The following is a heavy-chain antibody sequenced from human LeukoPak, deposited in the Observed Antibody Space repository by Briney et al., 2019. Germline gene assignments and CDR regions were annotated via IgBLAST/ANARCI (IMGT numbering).Heavy chain of an antibody. V-gene: IGHV1-18*04. CDR2: ISAYNGNT. J-gene: IGHJ5*02. CDR3: ARDIRGITMVRGVMNNWFDP. D-gene: IGHD3-10*01. CDR1: GYTFTGYY. Sequence: ASVKVSCKASGYTFTGYYMHWVRQAPGQGLEWMGWISAYNGNTNYAQKLQGRVTMTTDTSTSTAYMELRSLRSDDTAVYYCARDIRGITMVRGVMNNWFDPWGQGTLVTVSS.